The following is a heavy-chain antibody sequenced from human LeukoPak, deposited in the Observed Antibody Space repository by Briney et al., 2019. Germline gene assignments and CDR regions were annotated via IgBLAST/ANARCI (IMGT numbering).Heavy chain of an antibody. CDR1: GGSFSGYY. Sequence: PSETLSLTCAVYGGSFSGYYWSWIRQPPGKGLEWIGEINHSGSTNYNPSLKSRVTISVDTSKNHFSLKLSSVTAADTAVYYCAALYYDFSFWGQGTLVTVSS. CDR3: AALYYDFSF. V-gene: IGHV4-34*01. CDR2: INHSGST. J-gene: IGHJ4*02. D-gene: IGHD3-3*01.